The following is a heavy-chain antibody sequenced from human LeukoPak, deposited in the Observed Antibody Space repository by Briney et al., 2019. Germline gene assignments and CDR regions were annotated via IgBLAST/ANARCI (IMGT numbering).Heavy chain of an antibody. D-gene: IGHD3-10*01. V-gene: IGHV3-7*05. CDR1: GFTFSSYA. CDR2: IKQDGSDK. J-gene: IGHJ4*02. Sequence: PGGSLRLSCAAPGFTFSSYAMNWVRQAPGKGLEWVANIKQDGSDKNYVDSVKGRFTISRDNAKNSLYLQMNSLRAEDTAVYYCARDGKEYYYGSGTPGSYWGQGTLVTVSS. CDR3: ARDGKEYYYGSGTPGSY.